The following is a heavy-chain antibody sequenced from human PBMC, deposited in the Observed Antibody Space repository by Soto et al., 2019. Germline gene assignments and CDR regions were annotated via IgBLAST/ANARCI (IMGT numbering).Heavy chain of an antibody. D-gene: IGHD2-21*01. J-gene: IGHJ5*02. CDR1: GFTFNSFG. V-gene: IGHV3-21*05. Sequence: VQLVQSGGGVVQPGKSLRLSCAASGFTFNSFGMHWVRQAPGKGLEFVSYISPKGTYRTYADSVKGRFTISRDNAKNSLYLQVNSLRAEDTAVYYCSRGGGGGLFDLWGQGTFVTVSS. CDR3: SRGGGGGLFDL. CDR2: ISPKGTYR.